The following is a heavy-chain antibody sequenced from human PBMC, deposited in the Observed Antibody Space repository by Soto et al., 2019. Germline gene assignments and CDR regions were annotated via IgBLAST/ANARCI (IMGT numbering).Heavy chain of an antibody. J-gene: IGHJ6*02. V-gene: IGHV3-30*03. CDR3: ARAYGSGRLHYYALDV. CDR1: GFTFSNYG. CDR2: ISSDGSDK. D-gene: IGHD3-10*01. Sequence: QVQLVESGGGVVQPGRSLRLSCAASGFTFSNYGMHWVRQTPGKGLEWVALISSDGSDKYFADSVKGRSTISRDNFKKKLYLQMSSLRAEDTALYYCARAYGSGRLHYYALDVWGQGTTVTVSS.